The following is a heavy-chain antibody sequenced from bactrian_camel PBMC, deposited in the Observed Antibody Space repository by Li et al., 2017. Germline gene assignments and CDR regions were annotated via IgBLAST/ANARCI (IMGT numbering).Heavy chain of an antibody. J-gene: IGHJ4*01. CDR1: GTPSANSD. D-gene: IGHD7*01. Sequence: VQLVESGGGSVQVGGSLRLSCAASGTPSANSDMGWYRLAPGSECELVSTIAQDGSTYYIDSVKGRFTISQGTAKTTVYLQMDNLKPEDTAVYYCAVDSSFVTCDGAQGTQVTV. CDR3: AVDSSFVTCD. V-gene: IGHV3S53*01. CDR2: IAQDGST.